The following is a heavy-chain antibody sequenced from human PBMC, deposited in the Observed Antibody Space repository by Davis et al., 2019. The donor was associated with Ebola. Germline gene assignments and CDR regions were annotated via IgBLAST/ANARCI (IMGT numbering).Heavy chain of an antibody. D-gene: IGHD3-3*01. J-gene: IGHJ5*02. CDR1: GFTFDDYA. CDR3: ARGSGAIFGVVAS. Sequence: SLKISCAASGFTFDDYAMHWVRQAPGKGLEWVSGISWNSGSIGYADSVKGRFTISRDNSKNTLYLQMNSLRAEDTAVYYCARGSGAIFGVVASWGQGTLVTVSS. CDR2: ISWNSGSI. V-gene: IGHV3-9*01.